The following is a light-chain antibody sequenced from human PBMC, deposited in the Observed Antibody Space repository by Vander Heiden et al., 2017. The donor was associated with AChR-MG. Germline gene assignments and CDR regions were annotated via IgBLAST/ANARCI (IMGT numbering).Light chain of an antibody. CDR2: GAS. Sequence: EIVMTPSPATLSVSPGERATLSGRASQSVSSNLAWYQQKPGQAPRLLIYGASTRATGIPARFSGSGSGTEFTLTISSLKSEDFAVYYCPQYKNCPYTFGQGTKLEIK. CDR3: PQYKNCPYT. J-gene: IGKJ2*01. CDR1: QSVSSN. V-gene: IGKV3-15*01.